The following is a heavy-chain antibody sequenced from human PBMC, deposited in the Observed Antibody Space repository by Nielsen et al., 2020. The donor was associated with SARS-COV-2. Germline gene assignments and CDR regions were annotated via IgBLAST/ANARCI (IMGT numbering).Heavy chain of an antibody. J-gene: IGHJ3*02. CDR1: GYTFTGYYS. Sequence: ASVKVSCKASGYTFTGYYSIHWVRQASGQGLEWMGWMNPNIGKAGYAQRFQGRLTMTSDTSTSTAYMELSRLRSEDTAVYYCARPTFLPVARGSNSFDAFDMWGQGTMVTVSS. CDR2: MNPNIGKA. D-gene: IGHD2/OR15-2a*01. V-gene: IGHV1-8*02. CDR3: ARPTFLPVARGSNSFDAFDM.